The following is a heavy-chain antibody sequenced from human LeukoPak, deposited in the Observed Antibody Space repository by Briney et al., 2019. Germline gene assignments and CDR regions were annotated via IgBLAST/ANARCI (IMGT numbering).Heavy chain of an antibody. D-gene: IGHD2-2*01. V-gene: IGHV3-30*03. Sequence: GGSLRLSCAASGFTFSSYGMHWVRQAPGKGLEWVAVISYDGSNKYYADSVKGRFTISRDNSKNTLYLQMNSLRAEDTAVYYCARYCSSTSCYGAFDIWGQGTMVTVSS. J-gene: IGHJ3*02. CDR1: GFTFSSYG. CDR2: ISYDGSNK. CDR3: ARYCSSTSCYGAFDI.